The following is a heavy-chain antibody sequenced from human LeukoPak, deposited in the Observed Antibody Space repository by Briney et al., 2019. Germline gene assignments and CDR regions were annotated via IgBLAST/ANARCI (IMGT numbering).Heavy chain of an antibody. V-gene: IGHV4-59*12. D-gene: IGHD6-13*01. J-gene: IGHJ4*02. Sequence: SETLSLTCTVSGGSFGNYYWSWIRQPPGKGLEWIGYIYDSGTTNYNPSLKSRVTISVDTSKNQFSLKLSSVTAADTAVYYCARETGASSWSPPFDYWGQGTLVTVSS. CDR2: IYDSGTT. CDR3: ARETGASSWSPPFDY. CDR1: GGSFGNYY.